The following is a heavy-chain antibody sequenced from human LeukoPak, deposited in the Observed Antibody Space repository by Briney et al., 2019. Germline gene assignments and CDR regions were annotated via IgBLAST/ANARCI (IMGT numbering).Heavy chain of an antibody. CDR1: GFTFSSYA. CDR3: AKDKNFYGVRGALDY. CDR2: ISGSGNST. D-gene: IGHD3-10*01. J-gene: IGHJ4*02. Sequence: PGGSLRLSCAASGFTFSSYAMSWVRQAPGKGLEWVSAISGSGNSTYYADSVKGRFTISRDNSKNILYLQMNSLRAEDTAVYYCAKDKNFYGVRGALDYWGQGTLVTVSS. V-gene: IGHV3-23*01.